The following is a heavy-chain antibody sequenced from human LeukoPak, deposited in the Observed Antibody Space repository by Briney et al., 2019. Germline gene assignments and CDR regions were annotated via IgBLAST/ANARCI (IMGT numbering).Heavy chain of an antibody. CDR1: GFTFSSYA. J-gene: IGHJ4*02. D-gene: IGHD6-13*01. V-gene: IGHV3-23*01. CDR3: AKAPNRGSSWPFDY. Sequence: GGSLRLACAASGFTFSSYAMSWVRQAPGKGLEWASAISGSGGSTYYADSVKGRFTISRDNSKNTLYLQMNSLRAEDTAVYYCAKAPNRGSSWPFDYWGQGTLVTVSS. CDR2: ISGSGGST.